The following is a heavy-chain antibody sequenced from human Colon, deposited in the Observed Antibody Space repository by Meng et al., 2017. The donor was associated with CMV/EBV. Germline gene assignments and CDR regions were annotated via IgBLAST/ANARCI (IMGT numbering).Heavy chain of an antibody. CDR3: ARGLGTPT. D-gene: IGHD1-14*01. CDR1: GFTFDTFS. CDR2: ISSSSSFI. J-gene: IGHJ4*02. V-gene: IGHV3-21*06. Sequence: GESLKISCAASGFTFDTFSMNWVRQAPGTGLQWTSSISSSSSFIYYADSVRGRFTVSRDNVKNSLYLQMDNLRVEDTAVYYCARGLGTPTWGQGTLVTVSS.